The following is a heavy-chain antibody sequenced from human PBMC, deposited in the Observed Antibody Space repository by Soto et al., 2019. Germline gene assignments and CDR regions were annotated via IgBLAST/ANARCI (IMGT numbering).Heavy chain of an antibody. CDR1: GFTFSSYA. CDR3: ARDMGNYYDSSGSLDY. D-gene: IGHD3-22*01. V-gene: IGHV3-30-3*01. J-gene: IGHJ4*02. CDR2: ISYDGSNK. Sequence: QVQLVESGGGVVQPGRSLRLSCAASGFTFSSYAMHWVRQAPGKGLEWVAVISYDGSNKYYADSVKGRFTISRDNSKNTPYLQMNSLRAEDTAVYYCARDMGNYYDSSGSLDYWGQGTLVTVSS.